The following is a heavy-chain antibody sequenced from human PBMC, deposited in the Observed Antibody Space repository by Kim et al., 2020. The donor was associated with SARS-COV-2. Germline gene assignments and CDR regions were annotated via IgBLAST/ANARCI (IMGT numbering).Heavy chain of an antibody. CDR1: GGSISNFH. V-gene: IGHV4-59*01. CDR2: IFYSGST. CDR3: ARGAAAAGSEGAFAI. Sequence: SETLSLTCTVPGGSISNFHWSWIRQPPGKGLEWIGYIFYSGSTNSNPSLKSRVTISVDTSNNQFSLRLRSVAAADTAIYYCARGAAAAGSEGAFAIWGQG. J-gene: IGHJ3*02. D-gene: IGHD6-13*01.